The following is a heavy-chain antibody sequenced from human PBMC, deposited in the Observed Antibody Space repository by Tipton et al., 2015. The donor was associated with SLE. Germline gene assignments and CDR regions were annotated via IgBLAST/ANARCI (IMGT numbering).Heavy chain of an antibody. CDR1: GGSLRSLY. Sequence: LRLSCTVSGGSLRSLYWSWIRQSPGKGLEWIGYIYYTGNTKYNPSLKSRVAISVDTSKNQFSLNVSSVTAADTAVYYCAKDRGSGWPFDYWGQGTLVTVSS. CDR2: IYYTGNT. J-gene: IGHJ4*02. V-gene: IGHV4-59*11. D-gene: IGHD6-19*01. CDR3: AKDRGSGWPFDY.